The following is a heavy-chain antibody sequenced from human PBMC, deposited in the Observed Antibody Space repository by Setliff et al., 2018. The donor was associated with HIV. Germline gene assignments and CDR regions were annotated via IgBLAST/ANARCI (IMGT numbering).Heavy chain of an antibody. Sequence: PSETLSLTCSVSGGSISSGSYYWSWIRQPAGKGLEWIGHIYTSGSSTYNPSLKSRVTISRDTSKNQFSLKLSSVTAADTAVYYCGPTMTYYYLCMDVWGNGTTVTVSS. V-gene: IGHV4-61*09. CDR3: GPTMTYYYLCMDV. J-gene: IGHJ6*03. CDR1: GGSISSGSYY. CDR2: IYTSGSS.